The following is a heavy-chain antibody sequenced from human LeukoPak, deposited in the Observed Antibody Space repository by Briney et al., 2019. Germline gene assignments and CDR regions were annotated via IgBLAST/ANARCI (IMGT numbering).Heavy chain of an antibody. V-gene: IGHV4-39*01. CDR2: IYYSGST. CDR3: ARLTATVTPSFDY. Sequence: PSQTLSLTCTVSGGSISSSSYYWGWIRQPPGKGLEWIGSIYYSGSTYYNPSLKSRVTISVDTSKNQFSLKLSSVTAADTAVHYCARLTATVTPSFDYWGQGTLVTVSS. J-gene: IGHJ4*02. CDR1: GGSISSSSYY. D-gene: IGHD4-17*01.